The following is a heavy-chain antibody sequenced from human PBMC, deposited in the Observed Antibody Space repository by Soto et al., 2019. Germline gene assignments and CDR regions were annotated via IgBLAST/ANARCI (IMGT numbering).Heavy chain of an antibody. J-gene: IGHJ5*02. CDR3: ARVYGSGSYYKRFDP. CDR1: GYSISSSNW. V-gene: IGHV4-28*01. CDR2: IYYSGTT. Sequence: SETLSLTCAVSGYSISSSNWWGWIRQPPGKGLEWIGYIYYSGTTYYNPSLKSRVTMSVDTSKNQFSLKLTSVTAVDTAVYYCARVYGSGSYYKRFDPWGQGTLVT. D-gene: IGHD3-10*01.